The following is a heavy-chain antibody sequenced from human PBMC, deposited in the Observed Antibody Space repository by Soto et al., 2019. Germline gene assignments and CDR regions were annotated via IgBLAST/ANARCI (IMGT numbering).Heavy chain of an antibody. CDR3: AKDDFTDRGDDYFDY. J-gene: IGHJ4*02. CDR2: IGASGDIT. CDR1: GFSFTNFA. V-gene: IGHV3-23*01. Sequence: PGGSLRLSCAAPGFSFTNFAMSWVRQAPGKGLEWVAGIGASGDITWYADSVKGRLSISRDNSKNTLYLQLNSLRFEDTAVYYCAKDDFTDRGDDYFDYWGPGTLVTVSS. D-gene: IGHD2-21*02.